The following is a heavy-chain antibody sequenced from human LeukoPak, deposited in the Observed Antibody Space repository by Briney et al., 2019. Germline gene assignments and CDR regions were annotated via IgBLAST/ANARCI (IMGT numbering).Heavy chain of an antibody. Sequence: SETLSLTCTVSGGSISSYYWSWIRQPPGKGLEWIGYIYYSGSTNYNPSLKSRVTISVDTSKNQFTLKLSSVTAADTAVYYCARAAPWFDPWGQGTLVTVSS. CDR2: IYYSGST. CDR3: ARAAPWFDP. J-gene: IGHJ5*02. CDR1: GGSISSYY. V-gene: IGHV4-59*01.